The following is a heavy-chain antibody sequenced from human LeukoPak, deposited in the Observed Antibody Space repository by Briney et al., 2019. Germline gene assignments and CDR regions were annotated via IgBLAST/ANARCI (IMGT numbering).Heavy chain of an antibody. D-gene: IGHD3-10*01. V-gene: IGHV4-61*01. CDR3: ARAEARLLWFGELGSDAFDI. CDR1: GGSISSSSYY. Sequence: NPSETLSLTCTVSGGSISSSSYYWSWIRQPPGKGLEWIGYIYYSGSTNYNPSLKSRVTISVDTSKNQFSLKLSSVTAADTAVYYCARAEARLLWFGELGSDAFDIWGQGTMVTVSS. J-gene: IGHJ3*02. CDR2: IYYSGST.